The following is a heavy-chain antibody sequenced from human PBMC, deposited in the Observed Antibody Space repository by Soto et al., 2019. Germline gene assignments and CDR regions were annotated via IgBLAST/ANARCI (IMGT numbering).Heavy chain of an antibody. CDR1: GYSFNSYG. CDR2: ISAYNGNT. CDR3: ALDGGKDLSVPGEVFEY. Sequence: ASVKVSCKASGYSFNSYGVSWVRQAPGQGLERMGWISAYNGNTHYAQKLQGRVTLTTDTSTSTAYMELRSLASDDTALYYWALDGGKDLSVPGEVFEYWGQGTQVTVCS. J-gene: IGHJ4*02. D-gene: IGHD1-26*01. V-gene: IGHV1-18*01.